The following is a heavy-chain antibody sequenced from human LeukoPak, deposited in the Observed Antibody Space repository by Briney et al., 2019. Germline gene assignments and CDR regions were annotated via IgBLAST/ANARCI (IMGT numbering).Heavy chain of an antibody. CDR3: ARGQGYYDFWSGYSVSPLYFDY. CDR2: ISSSGSSI. J-gene: IGHJ4*02. D-gene: IGHD3-3*01. V-gene: IGHV3-48*04. Sequence: GGSLRLSCAASGFTLSDVSMNWVRQAPGKGLEWVSYISSSGSSIHYADSVKGRFTISRDNAKNSLYLQMNSLRAEDTAVYYCARGQGYYDFWSGYSVSPLYFDYWGQGTLVNVSS. CDR1: GFTLSDVS.